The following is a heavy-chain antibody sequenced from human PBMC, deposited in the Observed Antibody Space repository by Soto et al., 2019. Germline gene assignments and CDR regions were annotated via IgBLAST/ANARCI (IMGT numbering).Heavy chain of an antibody. V-gene: IGHV4-39*07. Sequence: SETLSLTCTVSGGSLTSNSYYWGWIRQPPGKGLEWIGSFYYSQSTYFTPSLKSRDTISVETSKNQYSLKLSAMTAADTAVDYCSRCSTVTYDYWGQGILVTVSS. CDR2: FYYSQST. CDR1: GGSLTSNSYY. J-gene: IGHJ4*02. CDR3: SRCSTVTYDY. D-gene: IGHD4-17*01.